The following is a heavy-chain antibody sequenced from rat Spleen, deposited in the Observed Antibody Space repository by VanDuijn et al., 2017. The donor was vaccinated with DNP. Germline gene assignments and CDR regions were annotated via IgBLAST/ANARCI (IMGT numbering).Heavy chain of an antibody. CDR3: AKVYTTDYYFDY. V-gene: IGHV5-19*01. CDR2: ISIDGGVT. CDR1: GITFSNSG. J-gene: IGHJ2*01. Sequence: EVQLVESGGGLVQPGRSLKLSCAASGITFSNSGMHWIRQAPTKGLEWVASISIDGGVTFYLDSVKGRFTISRDNAENTVYLQMNSLRAEDTATYYCAKVYTTDYYFDYWGQGVMVTVSS. D-gene: IGHD1-6*01.